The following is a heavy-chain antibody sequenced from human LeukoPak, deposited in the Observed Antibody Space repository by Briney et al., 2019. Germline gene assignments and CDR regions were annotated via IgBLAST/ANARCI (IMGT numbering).Heavy chain of an antibody. CDR2: ISGSGGST. V-gene: IGHV3-23*01. CDR3: AKVPTYSSSWYAFYFDY. J-gene: IGHJ4*02. CDR1: GFTFRSYG. D-gene: IGHD6-13*01. Sequence: RGSLRLSCAASGFTFRSYGMSWVRQAPGKGLEWVSGISGSGGSTYYADSVKGRSTISRDNSKNTLFLQMNSLRAEDTAVYYCAKVPTYSSSWYAFYFDYWGQGTLVTVSS.